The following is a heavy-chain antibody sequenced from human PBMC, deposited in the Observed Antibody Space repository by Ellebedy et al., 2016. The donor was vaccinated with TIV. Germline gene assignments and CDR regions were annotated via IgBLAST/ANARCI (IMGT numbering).Heavy chain of an antibody. CDR1: GDSISDYC. CDR3: ARRTNTGSYNYFNY. J-gene: IGHJ4*02. V-gene: IGHV4-4*07. D-gene: IGHD1-26*01. CDR2: IYTSGST. Sequence: SETLSLXCSVSGDSISDYCWAWFRQPAGKGLEWIGRIYTSGSTNYNPSLNSRVTMSIDTSKNRFSLRLSSVTAADTAVYYCARRTNTGSYNYFNYWGQGTLVTVSP.